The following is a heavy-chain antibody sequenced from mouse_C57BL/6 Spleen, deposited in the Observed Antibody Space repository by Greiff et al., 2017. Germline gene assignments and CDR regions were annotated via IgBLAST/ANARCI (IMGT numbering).Heavy chain of an antibody. V-gene: IGHV1-82*01. Sequence: LEESGPELVKPGASVKISCKASGYAFSSSWMNWVKQRPGKGLEWIGRIYPGDGDTNYNGKFKGKATMTADKSSSTAYMQLSSLASEDSAVYCCARGGYYVGYWGQGTTLTVSS. D-gene: IGHD1-1*02. CDR1: GYAFSSSW. CDR2: IYPGDGDT. J-gene: IGHJ2*01. CDR3: ARGGYYVGY.